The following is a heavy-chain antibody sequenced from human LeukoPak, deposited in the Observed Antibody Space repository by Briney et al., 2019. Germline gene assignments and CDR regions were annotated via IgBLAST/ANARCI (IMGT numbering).Heavy chain of an antibody. D-gene: IGHD3-9*01. Sequence: SETLSLTCTVSGGSISSYYWSWIRQPAGKGLEWIGRIYTSGSTNYNPSLKSRVTMSVDTSKNQFSLKLSSVTAADTAVYYCARGDYDILTGYFNWFDPWGQGTLVTVSS. CDR2: IYTSGST. V-gene: IGHV4-4*07. J-gene: IGHJ5*02. CDR3: ARGDYDILTGYFNWFDP. CDR1: GGSISSYY.